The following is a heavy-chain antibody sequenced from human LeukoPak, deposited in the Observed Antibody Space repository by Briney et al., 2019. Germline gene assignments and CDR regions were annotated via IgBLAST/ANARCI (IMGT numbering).Heavy chain of an antibody. CDR1: GFTFSTYW. Sequence: GGSLRLSCAASGFTFSTYWMSWVRQAPGKGLEWVAVISYDGTNKYFADSVKGRFTISRDNSKNTLYLQMNSLRAEDTALYYCAKDRSRSWSLDYWGQGTLVTVSS. CDR3: AKDRSRSWSLDY. CDR2: ISYDGTNK. J-gene: IGHJ4*02. D-gene: IGHD6-13*01. V-gene: IGHV3-30*18.